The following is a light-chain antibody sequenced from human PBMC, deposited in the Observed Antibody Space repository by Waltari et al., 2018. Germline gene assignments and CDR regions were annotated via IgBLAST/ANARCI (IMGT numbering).Light chain of an antibody. CDR1: SGHSNNI. J-gene: IGLJ3*02. CDR2: VNSDGSH. V-gene: IGLV4-69*01. CDR3: QTGGHGTWV. Sequence: LVVPQSPSASASLGAPVKPTCTLSSGHSNNIIAWLQQRPEKGPRYLMKVNSDGSHIRGDEIPDRFSGSSSGAERYLTISSLQSEDEADYYCQTGGHGTWVFGGGTKLTVL.